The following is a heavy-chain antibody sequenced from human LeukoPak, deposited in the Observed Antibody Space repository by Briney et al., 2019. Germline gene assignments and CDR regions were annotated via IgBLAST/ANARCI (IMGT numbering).Heavy chain of an antibody. CDR2: ISSSGGTI. Sequence: PGGSLRLSCAASGFTFSDYYMSWIRQAPGKGLEWVSYISSSGGTIYYADSVKGRFTISRDNAKNSLYLQMNSPRAEDTAVYYCARDGSYGDYGIYHYYGMDVWGQGTTVTVSS. CDR1: GFTFSDYY. J-gene: IGHJ6*02. D-gene: IGHD4-17*01. CDR3: ARDGSYGDYGIYHYYGMDV. V-gene: IGHV3-11*01.